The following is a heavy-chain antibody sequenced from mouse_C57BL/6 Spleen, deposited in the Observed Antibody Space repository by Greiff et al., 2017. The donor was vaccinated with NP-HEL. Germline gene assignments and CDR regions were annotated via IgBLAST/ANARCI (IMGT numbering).Heavy chain of an antibody. J-gene: IGHJ4*01. Sequence: EVQLQQSGPELVKPGASVKISCKASGYSFTGYYMNWVKQSPEKSLEWIGEINPSTGGTTYNQKFKAKATLTVDKSSSTAYMQLKSLTSEDSAVYYCATYDYENYYAMDYWGQGTSVTVSS. D-gene: IGHD2-4*01. CDR1: GYSFTGYY. CDR3: ATYDYENYYAMDY. V-gene: IGHV1-42*01. CDR2: INPSTGGT.